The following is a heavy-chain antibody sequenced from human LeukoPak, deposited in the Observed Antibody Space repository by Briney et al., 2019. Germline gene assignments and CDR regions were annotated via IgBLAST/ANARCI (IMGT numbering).Heavy chain of an antibody. J-gene: IGHJ4*02. CDR2: ISWDGGST. CDR1: GFTFDDYA. Sequence: GGSLRLSCTASGFTFDDYAMHWVRQAPGKSLEWVSVISWDGGSTYYADSVKGRFTISRDNSKNSLYLQMNSLRAEDTALYYCAKDDRAVAGTGYFDYWGQGTLVTVSS. V-gene: IGHV3-43D*03. CDR3: AKDDRAVAGTGYFDY. D-gene: IGHD6-19*01.